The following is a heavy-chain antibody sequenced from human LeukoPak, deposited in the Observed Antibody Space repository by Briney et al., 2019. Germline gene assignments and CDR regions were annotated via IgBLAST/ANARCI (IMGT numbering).Heavy chain of an antibody. V-gene: IGHV3-23*01. J-gene: IGHJ4*02. CDR1: GFTFRSHG. Sequence: PGGSLRLSCAASGFTFRSHGMNWVRQAPGKGLEWVSTVTGSGISTYYGDSVKGRFTISRDNSNNTVYLQMNSLRAEDTAIYYCAKKRDSNGYSYFFDYWGQGTLVTVSS. CDR2: VTGSGIST. CDR3: AKKRDSNGYSYFFDY. D-gene: IGHD3-22*01.